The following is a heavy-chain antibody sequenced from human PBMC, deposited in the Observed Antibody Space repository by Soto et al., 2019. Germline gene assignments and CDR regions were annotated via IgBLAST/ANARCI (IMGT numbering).Heavy chain of an antibody. V-gene: IGHV4-59*01. J-gene: IGHJ5*02. D-gene: IGHD4-4*01. CDR1: GASISSYY. CDR3: AKSTSDYSTSWFGT. Sequence: QVQLQESGPGLVKPSETLSLTCTVSGASISSYYWSWIRQPPGKGLEWIGHISYSGSTNYNPSLKRRVTISGDPSKNQCSLQVRSVTAADTAVYYCAKSTSDYSTSWFGTWGQGTLVTVSS. CDR2: ISYSGST.